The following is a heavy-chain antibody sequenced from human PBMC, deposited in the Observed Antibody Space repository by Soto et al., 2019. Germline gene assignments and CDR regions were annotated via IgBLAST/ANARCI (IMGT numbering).Heavy chain of an antibody. CDR1: GFAFSSYF. J-gene: IGHJ5*02. Sequence: QVQLVQSPADVKRPGASAKISCKAAGFAFSSYFIHWLRQPPGQGRPWMGLSAPRGESTTYVPNSQGRVTLTSDPSTTTVYMVLTSLISDDPAVYYCLTQSPQSYDFWSGPKEAVAPWGQGTLVTVSS. CDR2: SAPRGEST. CDR3: LTQSPQSYDFWSGPKEAVAP. V-gene: IGHV1-46*01. D-gene: IGHD3-3*01.